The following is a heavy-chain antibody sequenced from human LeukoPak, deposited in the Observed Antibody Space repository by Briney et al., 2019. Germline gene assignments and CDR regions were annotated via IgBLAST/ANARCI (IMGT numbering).Heavy chain of an antibody. CDR3: ARRYYYDSSGDYRAWYFGY. Sequence: GGSLRLSCAASGFTVSSSYMNWVRQAPGKGLEWVSVIYAGGSTYYADSVKGRFTISRDNSKNTLYLQMNSLRAEDTAVYYCARRYYYDSSGDYRAWYFGYWGQGTLVTVSP. CDR2: IYAGGST. V-gene: IGHV3-53*01. CDR1: GFTVSSSY. D-gene: IGHD3-22*01. J-gene: IGHJ4*02.